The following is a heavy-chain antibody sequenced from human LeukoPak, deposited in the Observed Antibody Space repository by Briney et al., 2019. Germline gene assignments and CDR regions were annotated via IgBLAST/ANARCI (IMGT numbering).Heavy chain of an antibody. V-gene: IGHV1-2*02. CDR3: ARNLWFGESSDAFDM. CDR2: INPKSGGT. J-gene: IGHJ3*02. CDR1: GYSFTGHY. D-gene: IGHD3-10*01. Sequence: ASVKVSCKASGYSFTGHYMHWVRPAPGQGLEWMGWINPKSGGTNYAQKFQGRVTMTRDTSISTAYMDMSSLRSDDTAVYYCARNLWFGESSDAFDMWGQGTMVTVSS.